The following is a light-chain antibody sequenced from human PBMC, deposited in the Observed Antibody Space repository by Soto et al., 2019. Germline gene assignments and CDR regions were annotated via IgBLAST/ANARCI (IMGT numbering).Light chain of an antibody. J-gene: IGKJ2*01. Sequence: EIVMTQSPAILSVSPGERATLSCRASQSVSGNLAWYQQTPGQPPRLLIYAATTRAHGVPDRYSGSGSGTDFRLTISSLQSEDVAVYYCQQYNNWPPETFGQGTKLEIK. CDR2: AAT. V-gene: IGKV3-15*01. CDR3: QQYNNWPPET. CDR1: QSVSGN.